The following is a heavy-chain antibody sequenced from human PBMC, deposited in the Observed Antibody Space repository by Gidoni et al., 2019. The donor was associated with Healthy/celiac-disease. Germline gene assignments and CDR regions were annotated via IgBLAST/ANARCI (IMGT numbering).Heavy chain of an antibody. V-gene: IGHV1-46*01. J-gene: IGHJ4*02. CDR2: INHSGGST. CDR3: ARGGFGELSYDY. Sequence: VQLVQSGAGVKKPGASVKVSCKASGYTYPSYYMHWVRQAPGQGFEWMGIINHSGGSTSYEQKFQGRVSMTRDTSTSAVYMELSSLGSEDTAVYYCARGGFGELSYDYWGQGTLVTVSS. D-gene: IGHD3-10*01. CDR1: GYTYPSYY.